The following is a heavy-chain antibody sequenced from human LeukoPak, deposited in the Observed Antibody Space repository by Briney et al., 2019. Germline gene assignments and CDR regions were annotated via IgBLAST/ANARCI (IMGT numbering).Heavy chain of an antibody. CDR3: ARLRRNSDSSGYYYYYDY. V-gene: IGHV3-21*01. J-gene: IGHJ4*02. Sequence: GGSLRLSCGASGFNFSSYTMLWFRQAPGQGLECVSSITSRNTNIYYADSVRGRFSISRDDARNSLYLQMDSPRGDDTAVYYCARLRRNSDSSGYYYYYDYWGQGTLVTVSS. CDR1: GFNFSSYT. D-gene: IGHD3-22*01. CDR2: ITSRNTNI.